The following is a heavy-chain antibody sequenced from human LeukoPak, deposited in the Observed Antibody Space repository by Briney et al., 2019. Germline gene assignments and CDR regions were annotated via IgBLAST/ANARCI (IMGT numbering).Heavy chain of an antibody. D-gene: IGHD3-22*01. Sequence: PGGSLRLSCAASGFTFSSYAMSLVRQAPGKGLEWVSAISGSGGSTYYADSVKGRFTISRDNSKNTLYLQMNSLRAEDTAVYYCAKDTHYYDSSGYSFSFDIWGQGTMVTVSS. J-gene: IGHJ3*02. CDR1: GFTFSSYA. CDR3: AKDTHYYDSSGYSFSFDI. V-gene: IGHV3-23*01. CDR2: ISGSGGST.